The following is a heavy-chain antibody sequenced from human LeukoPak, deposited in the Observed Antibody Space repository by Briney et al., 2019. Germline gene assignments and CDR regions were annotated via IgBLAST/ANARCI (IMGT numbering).Heavy chain of an antibody. Sequence: SETLSLTCTVSGDSISSNYWSWIRQPAGKGLEWIGRIYTSGSTNYNPSLKSRVTMSVDTSKNQFSLKLSSVTAADTAVYYCARDGRYYYDSSGYYDWFDPWGQGSLVTVSS. J-gene: IGHJ5*02. CDR2: IYTSGST. CDR1: GDSISSNY. V-gene: IGHV4-4*07. CDR3: ARDGRYYYDSSGYYDWFDP. D-gene: IGHD3-22*01.